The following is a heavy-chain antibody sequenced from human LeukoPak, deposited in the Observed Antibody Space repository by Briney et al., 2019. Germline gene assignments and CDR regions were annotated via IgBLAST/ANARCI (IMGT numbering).Heavy chain of an antibody. J-gene: IGHJ5*02. CDR1: GGSFSDYS. V-gene: IGHV1-69*08. Sequence: SVKVSCKASGGSFSDYSISWVRQAAGQGLGWMARIIAILDTAHYAQKFQGRYTITADKSTTTVYMELSSLRSDDTAVYYCVRSGYDYDWFDPWGQGTLVTVSS. D-gene: IGHD5-12*01. CDR2: IIAILDTA. CDR3: VRSGYDYDWFDP.